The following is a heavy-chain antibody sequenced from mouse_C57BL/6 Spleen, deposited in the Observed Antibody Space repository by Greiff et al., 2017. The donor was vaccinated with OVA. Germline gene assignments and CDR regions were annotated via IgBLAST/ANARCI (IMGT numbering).Heavy chain of an antibody. Sequence: EVQLQESGGGLVKPGGSLKLSCAASGFTFSDYGMHWVRQAPEKGLEWVAYISSGSSTIYYADTVKGRFTISRDNAKNTLFLQMTSLRSEDTAMYYCARGEGVPLYYSMDYWGQGTSVTVSS. D-gene: IGHD5-1*01. CDR3: ARGEGVPLYYSMDY. CDR2: ISSGSSTI. CDR1: GFTFSDYG. J-gene: IGHJ4*01. V-gene: IGHV5-17*01.